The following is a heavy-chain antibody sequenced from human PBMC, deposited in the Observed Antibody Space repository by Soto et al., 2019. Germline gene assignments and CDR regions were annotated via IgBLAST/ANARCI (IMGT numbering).Heavy chain of an antibody. J-gene: IGHJ4*02. D-gene: IGHD5-18*01. CDR2: IHGDGGKI. CDR3: ARDFYGGYTYGPGDY. CDR1: GFTFSSYA. Sequence: GGSLRLSCAASGFTFSSYAMHWVRQAPGKGLEWVANIHGDGGKIYYVDSVKGRFTISRDNAKRSLYLQMNSLRAEDTAVYYCARDFYGGYTYGPGDYWGQGALVTVSS. V-gene: IGHV3-7*01.